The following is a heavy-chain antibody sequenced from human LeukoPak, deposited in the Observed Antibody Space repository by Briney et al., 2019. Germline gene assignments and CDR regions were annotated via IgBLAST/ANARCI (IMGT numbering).Heavy chain of an antibody. CDR3: ARDGVTIFGVVIGNWFDP. D-gene: IGHD3-3*01. CDR1: GYTFTGYY. Sequence: ASVKVSCKASGYTFTGYYMHWVRQAPGQGLEWMGWINPNSGGTNYAQKFQGRVTMTRDTSISTAYMELSRLRSDDTAVYYCARDGVTIFGVVIGNWFDPWGQGTLVTVS. V-gene: IGHV1-2*02. CDR2: INPNSGGT. J-gene: IGHJ5*02.